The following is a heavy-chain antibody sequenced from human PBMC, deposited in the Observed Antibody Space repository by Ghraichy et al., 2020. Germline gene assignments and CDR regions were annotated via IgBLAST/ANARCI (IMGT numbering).Heavy chain of an antibody. V-gene: IGHV3-7*04. D-gene: IGHD5-18*01. CDR3: GRGGYLYGSNPVDY. Sequence: GGSLRLSCAASGFTFSSYAMSWVRQAPGKGLEWVANIKQDGSERYYVDSVKGRFTISRDNAKDSVYLQMSSLRVEDTAVYFCGRGGYLYGSNPVDYWGQGTQVTVSS. J-gene: IGHJ4*02. CDR1: GFTFSSYA. CDR2: IKQDGSER.